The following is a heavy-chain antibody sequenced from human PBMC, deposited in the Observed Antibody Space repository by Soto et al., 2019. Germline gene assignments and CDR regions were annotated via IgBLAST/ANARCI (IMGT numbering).Heavy chain of an antibody. CDR1: GYSFTGYW. CDR3: ARHSITIPLEGGMDV. V-gene: IGHV5-10-1*01. J-gene: IGHJ6*02. CDR2: IDPSDSYT. D-gene: IGHD3-3*01. Sequence: GESLKISCKGSGYSFTGYWISWVRQMPGKGLEWMGRIDPSDSYTNYSPSFQGHVTISADKSISTAYLQWSSLKASDTAMYYCARHSITIPLEGGMDVWGPGTTVTVSS.